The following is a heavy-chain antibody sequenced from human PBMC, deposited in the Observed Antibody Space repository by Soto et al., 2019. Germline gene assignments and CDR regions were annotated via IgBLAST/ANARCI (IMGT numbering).Heavy chain of an antibody. Sequence: QVQLQESGPGLVKPSGILSLTCAVSGGSLTTFNWWSWVRQPPGKGLEWIGEIHHIGTTNYNPSLDSRVTISLDKSRNHFSLTLISVTAADSAVYYCARTEAGAFHIWGQGKMITVS. CDR2: IHHIGTT. CDR3: ARTEAGAFHI. V-gene: IGHV4-4*02. J-gene: IGHJ3*02. CDR1: GGSLTTFNW. D-gene: IGHD3-10*01.